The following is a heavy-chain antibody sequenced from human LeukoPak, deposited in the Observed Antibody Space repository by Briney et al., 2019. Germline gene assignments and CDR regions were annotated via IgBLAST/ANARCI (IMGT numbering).Heavy chain of an antibody. CDR3: ARGGGVWYDYVWGSYRPLHFDY. Sequence: PSETLSLTCTVSGGSISSYYWSWIRQPPGKGLEWIGYIYYSGSTNYNPSLKSRVTISVDTSKNQFSLKLSSVTAADTAVYYCARGGGVWYDYVWGSYRPLHFDYWGQGTLVTVSS. J-gene: IGHJ4*02. CDR1: GGSISSYY. CDR2: IYYSGST. D-gene: IGHD3-16*02. V-gene: IGHV4-59*12.